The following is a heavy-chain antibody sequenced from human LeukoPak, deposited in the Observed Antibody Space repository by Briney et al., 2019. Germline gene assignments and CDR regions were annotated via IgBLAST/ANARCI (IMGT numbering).Heavy chain of an antibody. Sequence: GGSLRLSCAASGFTFSSYAMSWVRQAPGKGLEWVSVISGSGGNTYYADSVKGRFTISRENAKNSLYLQMDNLRAGDTAVYYCARSKSYSSGWTDFDYWGQGTLVTVSS. V-gene: IGHV3-23*01. CDR3: ARSKSYSSGWTDFDY. D-gene: IGHD6-19*01. CDR1: GFTFSSYA. CDR2: ISGSGGNT. J-gene: IGHJ4*02.